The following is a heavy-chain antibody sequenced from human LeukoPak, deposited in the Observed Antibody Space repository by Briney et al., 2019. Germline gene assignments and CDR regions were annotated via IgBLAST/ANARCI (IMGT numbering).Heavy chain of an antibody. CDR2: IYYSGST. CDR1: GGSISSSTYY. V-gene: IGHV4-39*01. J-gene: IGHJ5*02. Sequence: SETLSLTCNVSGGSISSSTYYWSWIRRPPGMGLEWIGSIYYSGSTLYNASLKSRVTISVDTSKNHFSLKLSSVTAADTAVYYCARHFHYSNNWFDPWGQGTLVTVSS. CDR3: ARHFHYSNNWFDP. D-gene: IGHD4-11*01.